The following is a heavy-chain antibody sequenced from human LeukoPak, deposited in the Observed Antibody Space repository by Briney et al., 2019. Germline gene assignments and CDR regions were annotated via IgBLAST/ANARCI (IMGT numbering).Heavy chain of an antibody. J-gene: IGHJ4*02. V-gene: IGHV3-66*02. D-gene: IGHD2-2*01. CDR2: IYSGGST. Sequence: GGSLRLSCAASGFTVSSNYMSWVRQAPGKGLEWVSVIYSGGSTYYADSVKGRFTISRDNSKNTLYLQMNSLRAEDTAVYYCARGEVVPAAPHSYWGQGTLVTVSS. CDR1: GFTVSSNY. CDR3: ARGEVVPAAPHSY.